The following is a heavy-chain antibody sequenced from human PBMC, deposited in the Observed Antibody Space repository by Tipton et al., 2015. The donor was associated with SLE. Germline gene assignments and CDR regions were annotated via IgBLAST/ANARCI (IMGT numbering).Heavy chain of an antibody. Sequence: TLSLTCTFSGGSISSYYWSWIRQPPGKGLEWIGYIYYSGSTNYNPSLKSRVTISVDTSKNQFSLMLSSVTAADTAVYYCAREQYDILTGYYDWGQGTLVTVSS. CDR2: IYYSGST. D-gene: IGHD3-9*01. CDR3: AREQYDILTGYYD. CDR1: GGSISSYY. J-gene: IGHJ4*02. V-gene: IGHV4-59*12.